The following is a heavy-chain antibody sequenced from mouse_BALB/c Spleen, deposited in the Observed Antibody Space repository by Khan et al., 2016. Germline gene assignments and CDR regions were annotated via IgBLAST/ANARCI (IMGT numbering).Heavy chain of an antibody. CDR1: GDSITSGY. Sequence: EVQLQEPGPSLVKPSQTLSLTCSVTGDSITSGYWNWIRKFPGNKLEYMGYISYSGSTYYNPSLKSRISITRDTTKDQYDLQLTSVTTEDTATYCFASMVTTYYFDYWGQGTTLTVSS. J-gene: IGHJ2*01. CDR3: ASMVTTYYFDY. V-gene: IGHV3-8*02. D-gene: IGHD2-1*01. CDR2: ISYSGST.